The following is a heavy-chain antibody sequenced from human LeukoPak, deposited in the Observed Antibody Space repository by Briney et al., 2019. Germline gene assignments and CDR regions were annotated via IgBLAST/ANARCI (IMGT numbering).Heavy chain of an antibody. D-gene: IGHD5-24*01. CDR3: ARHRSGWLQSSFDY. J-gene: IGHJ4*02. CDR1: GGSISSSSSY. CDR2: IYYSGSS. V-gene: IGHV4-39*01. Sequence: SETLSLTCSVSGGSISSSSSYWGWIRQPPGKGLEWIGSIYYSGSSFDNPALKSRVTISVDTSKNQFSLKLSSVTAADTAVYYCARHRSGWLQSSFDYWGQGTLVTVSS.